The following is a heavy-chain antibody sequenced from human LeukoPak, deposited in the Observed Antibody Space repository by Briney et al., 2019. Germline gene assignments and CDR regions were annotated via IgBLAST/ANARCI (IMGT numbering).Heavy chain of an antibody. V-gene: IGHV4-59*01. CDR2: IYYSGST. D-gene: IGHD3-22*01. Sequence: SSETLSLTCTVSGGSISSYYWSWIRQPPGKGLEWIGYIYYSGSTNYNPSLKSRVTISVDTSKNQFSLRLRSVTAADTAVYYCARVTGYMIEDYFDYWGQGTLVTVSS. J-gene: IGHJ4*02. CDR3: ARVTGYMIEDYFDY. CDR1: GGSISSYY.